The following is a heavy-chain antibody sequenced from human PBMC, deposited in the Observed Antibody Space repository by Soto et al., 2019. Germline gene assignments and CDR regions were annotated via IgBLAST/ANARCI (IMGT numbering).Heavy chain of an antibody. CDR2: IYATGTT. CDR1: GASISGYY. Sequence: SETLSLTCTVSGASISGYYWSWIRKSAGKGLEWIGRIYATGTTDYNPSLKSRVMMSVDTSKKQFSLKLRSVTAADTAVYYCVRDGTKTLRDWFDPWGQGISVTAPQ. J-gene: IGHJ5*02. D-gene: IGHD1-1*01. CDR3: VRDGTKTLRDWFDP. V-gene: IGHV4-4*07.